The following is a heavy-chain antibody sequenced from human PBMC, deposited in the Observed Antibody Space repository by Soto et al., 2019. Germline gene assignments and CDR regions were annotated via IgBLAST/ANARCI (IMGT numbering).Heavy chain of an antibody. D-gene: IGHD2-15*01. CDR1: GGSISSGDYY. CDR2: IYHSGTT. J-gene: IGHJ4*02. V-gene: IGHV4-30-4*01. Sequence: SETLSLTCTVSGGSISSGDYYWSWIRQPPGKGLEWIGYIYHSGTTYYNPSLKRRVTISVDTSKNQFSLKLTSVTAADTAVYYCAREGGGYCSGGSCQVDYWGQGTLVTVSS. CDR3: AREGGGYCSGGSCQVDY.